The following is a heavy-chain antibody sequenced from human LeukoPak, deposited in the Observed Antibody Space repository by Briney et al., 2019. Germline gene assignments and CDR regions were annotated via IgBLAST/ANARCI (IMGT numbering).Heavy chain of an antibody. CDR1: GFTFDDYA. CDR3: AKTGWGTPYYMDV. CDR2: ISWDGGST. D-gene: IGHD3-16*01. J-gene: IGHJ6*03. V-gene: IGHV3-43D*03. Sequence: PGGSLRLSCAASGFTFDDYAMHWVRQAPGKGLEWVSLISWDGGSTYYADSVKGRFTISRDNSKNSLYLQMNSPRAGDTALYYCAKTGWGTPYYMDVWGKGTTVTVSS.